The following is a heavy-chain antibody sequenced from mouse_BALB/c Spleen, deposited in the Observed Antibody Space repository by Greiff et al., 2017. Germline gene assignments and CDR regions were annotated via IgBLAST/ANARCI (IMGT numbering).Heavy chain of an antibody. CDR1: GFTFSSYT. J-gene: IGHJ2*01. V-gene: IGHV5-12-2*01. CDR3: ARHRDGSSYDY. D-gene: IGHD1-1*01. Sequence: EVQGVESGGGLVQPGGSLKLSCAASGFTFSSYTMSWVRQTPEKRLEWVAYISNGGGSTYYPDTVKGRFTISRDNAKNTLYLQMSSLKSEDTAMYYCARHRDGSSYDYWGQGTTLTVSS. CDR2: ISNGGGST.